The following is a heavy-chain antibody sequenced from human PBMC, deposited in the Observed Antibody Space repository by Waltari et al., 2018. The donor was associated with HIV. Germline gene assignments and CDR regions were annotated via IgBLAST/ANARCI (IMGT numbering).Heavy chain of an antibody. J-gene: IGHJ4*02. Sequence: QVQLVESGGGVVRPGRSLRLSLAASGLSVSRHGMHWVRQAPGKGLEWVAVIWHDGSKKYYAGSVKGRFTVSRDTSKNTLYLEMNRLRAEDTAVYHCARDPGTLLIAVAGAFDYWGPGIPVTVSS. D-gene: IGHD6-19*01. CDR1: GLSVSRHG. CDR3: ARDPGTLLIAVAGAFDY. V-gene: IGHV3-33*01. CDR2: IWHDGSKK.